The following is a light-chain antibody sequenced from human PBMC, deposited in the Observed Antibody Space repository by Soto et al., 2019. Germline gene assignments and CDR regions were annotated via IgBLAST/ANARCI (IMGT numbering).Light chain of an antibody. CDR3: RSYDDIVTMV. V-gene: IGLV1-40*01. Sequence: QSVLTQPPSVFGAPGQRVTISCTGSSSNVGAGYDVHWYQQIPGKAPKLLIYGNNNRPSGVSDRFSGSKSGDTASLAISGLQPEDEADYYCRSYDDIVTMVFGRGTKLTVL. CDR1: SSNVGAGYD. CDR2: GNN. J-gene: IGLJ2*01.